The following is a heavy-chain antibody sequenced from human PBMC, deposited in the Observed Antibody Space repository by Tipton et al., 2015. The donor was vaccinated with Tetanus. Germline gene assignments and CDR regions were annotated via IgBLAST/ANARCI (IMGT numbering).Heavy chain of an antibody. CDR2: IYRGGST. Sequence: SLRLSCVASDFAVNNNYITWVRQAPGMGLEWVSVIYRGGSTYYADSVKGRFTVYRDSSRNTVFLQMNNLRAEDTAIYFCARGGTYSVGWSRDLDSWGQGTLVTVSS. CDR3: ARGGTYSVGWSRDLDS. J-gene: IGHJ4*02. V-gene: IGHV3-53*01. CDR1: DFAVNNNY. D-gene: IGHD6-19*01.